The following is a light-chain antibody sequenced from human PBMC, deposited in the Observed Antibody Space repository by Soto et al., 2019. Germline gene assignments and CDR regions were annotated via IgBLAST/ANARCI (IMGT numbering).Light chain of an antibody. CDR1: SSDGGGYNY. V-gene: IGLV2-14*01. CDR2: AVS. J-gene: IGLJ2*01. Sequence: QSALTQPASVSGSPGQSITISCTGTSSDGGGYNYVSWYQQHPGKAPKLMIYAVSNRPSGVSNRFSGSKSGNTASLTISGLQAEDAADYYCSSYTGSSTVVFGGGIKLTVL. CDR3: SSYTGSSTVV.